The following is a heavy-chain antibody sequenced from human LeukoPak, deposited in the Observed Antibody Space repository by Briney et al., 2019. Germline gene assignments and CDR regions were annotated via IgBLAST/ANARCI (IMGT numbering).Heavy chain of an antibody. CDR3: ASGITIRDLDY. V-gene: IGHV3-64*01. D-gene: IGHD3-10*01. Sequence: PGGSLRLSCAASGFIFSNYAMHWVRQAPGKGLEYVSAISASDGSTYYASSVKGRFTISRDNSKSILYLQMGSLRDEDMAVYYCASGITIRDLDYWGQGTLVTVSS. J-gene: IGHJ4*02. CDR2: ISASDGST. CDR1: GFIFSNYA.